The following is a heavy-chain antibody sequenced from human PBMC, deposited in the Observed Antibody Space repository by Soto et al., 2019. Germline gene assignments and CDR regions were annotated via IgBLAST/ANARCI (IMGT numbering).Heavy chain of an antibody. V-gene: IGHV1-69*06. D-gene: IGHD4-17*01. Sequence: SVKVSCKASGGTFSSYAISWVRQAPGQGLEWMGGIIPIFGTANYAQKLQGRVTISADKSISTPYLQWSSLKASDTALYYCARDLDYGVNSEASVVWGQGTMVTVSS. J-gene: IGHJ3*01. CDR3: ARDLDYGVNSEASVV. CDR1: GGTFSSYA. CDR2: IIPIFGTA.